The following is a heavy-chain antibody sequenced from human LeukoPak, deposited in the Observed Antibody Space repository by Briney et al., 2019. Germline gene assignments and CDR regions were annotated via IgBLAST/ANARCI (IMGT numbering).Heavy chain of an antibody. D-gene: IGHD6-6*01. CDR2: IIPIFGTA. CDR3: AREDRMQLASAPSYYYYYGMDV. V-gene: IGHV1-69*13. J-gene: IGHJ6*02. Sequence: SVKVSCKASGGTSSSYAISWVRQAPGQGLEWMGGIIPIFGTANYAQKFQGRVTITADESTSTAYMELSSLRSEDTAVYYCAREDRMQLASAPSYYYYYGMDVWGQGTTVTVSS. CDR1: GGTSSSYA.